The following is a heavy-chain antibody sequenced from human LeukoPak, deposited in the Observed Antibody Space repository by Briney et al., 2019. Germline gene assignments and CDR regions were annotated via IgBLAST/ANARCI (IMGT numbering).Heavy chain of an antibody. Sequence: ASVKVSCKASGYTFTSYDINWVRQATGQGPEWMGWMNPNSGNTGYAQKFQGRVTMTRNTSISTAYMELSSLRSEDTAVYYCARALLHQRWLQYYWGQGTLVTVSS. CDR2: MNPNSGNT. D-gene: IGHD5-24*01. CDR1: GYTFTSYD. CDR3: ARALLHQRWLQYY. V-gene: IGHV1-8*01. J-gene: IGHJ4*02.